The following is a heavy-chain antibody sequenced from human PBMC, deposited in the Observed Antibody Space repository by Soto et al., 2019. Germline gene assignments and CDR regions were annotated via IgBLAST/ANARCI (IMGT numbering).Heavy chain of an antibody. CDR3: ATLRYSGYELGAFDI. Sequence: QVQLVQSGAEVKKPGSAVKVSCKASGVTFSRYAISWVLQALGQAVEWMGGIIPIFGTANYAQKFQGRVTITADESTSTAYMELSSLRSEDTAVYYCATLRYSGYELGAFDIWGQGTMVTVSS. D-gene: IGHD5-12*01. V-gene: IGHV1-69*12. J-gene: IGHJ3*02. CDR2: IIPIFGTA. CDR1: GVTFSRYA.